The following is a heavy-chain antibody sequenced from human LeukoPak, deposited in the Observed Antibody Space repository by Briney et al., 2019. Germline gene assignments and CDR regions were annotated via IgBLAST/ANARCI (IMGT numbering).Heavy chain of an antibody. CDR2: IYYNGNT. V-gene: IGHV4-59*08. Sequence: SETLSLTCTVSGGSISSNYWSWIRQPPGKGLEWIGNIYYNGNTNYNPSLKSRVTISIDRSKNEFFLKLSSVTAADTAVYYCARRPARFLEWLFEPYYYLDVWGKGTTVTVSS. CDR3: ARRPARFLEWLFEPYYYLDV. CDR1: GGSISSNY. D-gene: IGHD3-3*01. J-gene: IGHJ6*03.